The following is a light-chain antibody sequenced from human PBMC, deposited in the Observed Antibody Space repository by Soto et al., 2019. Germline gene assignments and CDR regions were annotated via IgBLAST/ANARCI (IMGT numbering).Light chain of an antibody. CDR2: EVS. CDR3: SSHAGANNLV. J-gene: IGLJ2*01. Sequence: QSALTQPASVSGSPGQSITISCSGTSSDVGGYKYVSWYQQHPGKAPKLLIYEVSKRPSGVPDRFSGSKSGNTASLTVSGLQAEDEADYYCSSHAGANNLVFGGGTKLTVL. V-gene: IGLV2-8*01. CDR1: SSDVGGYKY.